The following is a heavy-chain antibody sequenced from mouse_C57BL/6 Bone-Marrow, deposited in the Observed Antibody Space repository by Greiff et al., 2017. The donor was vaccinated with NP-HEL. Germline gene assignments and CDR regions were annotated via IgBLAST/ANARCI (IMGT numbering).Heavy chain of an antibody. J-gene: IGHJ2*01. Sequence: EVQLQESGPELVKPGASVKISCKASGYTFTDYYMNWVKQSHGKSLEWIGDINPNNGGTSYNQKFKGKATLTVDKSSSTAYMELRSLTSEDSAVYYCARLDYWGQGTTLTVSS. CDR1: GYTFTDYY. CDR2: INPNNGGT. CDR3: ARLDY. V-gene: IGHV1-26*01.